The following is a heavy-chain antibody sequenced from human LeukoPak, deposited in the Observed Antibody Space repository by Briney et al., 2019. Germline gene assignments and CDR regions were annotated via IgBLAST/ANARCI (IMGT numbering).Heavy chain of an antibody. V-gene: IGHV4-59*08. CDR2: IYYSGST. J-gene: IGHJ4*02. CDR1: GGSISSYY. Sequence: SETLSLTCTVSGGSISSYYWSWIRQPPGKGLEWIGYIYYSGSTNYNPSLKSRVTISVDTSKNQFSLQLRSVTPDDTAVYYCARSQTGGTFDFWGQGALVTVSS. D-gene: IGHD1/OR15-1a*01. CDR3: ARSQTGGTFDF.